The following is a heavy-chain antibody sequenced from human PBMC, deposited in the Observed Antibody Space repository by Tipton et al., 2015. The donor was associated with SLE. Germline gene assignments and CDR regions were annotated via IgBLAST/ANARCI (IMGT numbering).Heavy chain of an antibody. V-gene: IGHV3-30*02. J-gene: IGHJ4*02. CDR2: IRYDGSNK. CDR3: ARDRDYFDD. Sequence: QLVQSGAEVKKPGASVKVSCKASGYTFTGYYMHWVRQAPGKGLEWVAFIRYDGSNKYYADSVKGRFTISRDNSKNTLYLQMNSLRAEDTAVYYCARDRDYFDDWGQGILFTVSA. CDR1: GYTFTGYY.